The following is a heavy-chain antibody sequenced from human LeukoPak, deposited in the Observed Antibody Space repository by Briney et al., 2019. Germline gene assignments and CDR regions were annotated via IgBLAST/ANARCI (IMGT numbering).Heavy chain of an antibody. CDR2: IYYSGST. CDR1: GGSISSYY. J-gene: IGHJ4*02. D-gene: IGHD6-6*01. V-gene: IGHV4-59*01. CDR3: ARAYSSSSSPPFNFDY. Sequence: TSETLSLTRTVSGGSISSYYWSWIRQPPGKGLEWIGYIYYSGSTNYNPSLKSRVTISVDTSKNQFSLKLSSVTAADTAVYYCARAYSSSSSPPFNFDYWGQGTLVTVSS.